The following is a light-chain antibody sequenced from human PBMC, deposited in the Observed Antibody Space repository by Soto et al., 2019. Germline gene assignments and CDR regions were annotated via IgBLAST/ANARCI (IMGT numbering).Light chain of an antibody. CDR3: QPYCSSGYT. Sequence: EIVLTQSPGTLSLSPGERATLSCRASPSVSSSYLAWYQQKPGQAPRLLIYGASSRATGITERFSGSESVTGFPLTISRLEPEDFAVYYCQPYCSSGYTFGQGTKLEIK. V-gene: IGKV3-20*01. CDR2: GAS. CDR1: PSVSSSY. J-gene: IGKJ2*01.